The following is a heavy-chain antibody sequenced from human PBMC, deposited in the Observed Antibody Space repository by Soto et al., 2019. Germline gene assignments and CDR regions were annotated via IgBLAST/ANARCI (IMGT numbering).Heavy chain of an antibody. Sequence: QEQLVQSGAEVKESGSSVKVSCKASGGLFSSYAISWVRQAPGQGLEWVGGIIPVFNSPYYAENFQGRVTITADESTNTAYMELSSLKSEDTAMYYCARGDSGYVWFNEFWGQGTLVTVSS. CDR3: ARGDSGYVWFNEF. CDR2: IIPVFNSP. J-gene: IGHJ4*02. D-gene: IGHD3-22*01. V-gene: IGHV1-69*01. CDR1: GGLFSSYA.